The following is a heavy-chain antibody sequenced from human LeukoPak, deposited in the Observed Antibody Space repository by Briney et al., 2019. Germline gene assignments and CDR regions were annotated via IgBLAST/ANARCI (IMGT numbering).Heavy chain of an antibody. CDR2: VYYSGNT. Sequence: SETLSLTCTVSGVSISTYYWSWIRQPPGKGPEWIGYVYYSGNTNYNPSLKSRVTISIDTSKNQFSLKLSSVAAADTAVYYCARVGNFNFDYWGQGALVTVSS. CDR1: GVSISTYY. CDR3: ARVGNFNFDY. D-gene: IGHD5-24*01. J-gene: IGHJ4*02. V-gene: IGHV4-59*01.